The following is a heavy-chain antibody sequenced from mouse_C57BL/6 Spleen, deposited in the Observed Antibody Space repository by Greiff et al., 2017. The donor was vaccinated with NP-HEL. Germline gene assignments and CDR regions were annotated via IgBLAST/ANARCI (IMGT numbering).Heavy chain of an antibody. Sequence: VQLQQSGAELVKPGASVKMSCKASGYTFTTYPIEWMKQNHGKSLEWIGNFHPYNDDTKYNEKFKGKATLTVEKSPSTVYLELSRLTSDDSAVYYCAILLLLYWYFDVWGTGTTVTVSS. CDR3: AILLLLYWYFDV. J-gene: IGHJ1*03. CDR2: FHPYNDDT. D-gene: IGHD1-1*01. CDR1: GYTFTTYP. V-gene: IGHV1-47*01.